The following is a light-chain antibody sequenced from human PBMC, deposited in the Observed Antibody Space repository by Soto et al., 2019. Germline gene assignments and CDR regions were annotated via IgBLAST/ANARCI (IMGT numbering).Light chain of an antibody. CDR2: GAS. CDR1: QSVSSSY. V-gene: IGKV3-20*01. J-gene: IGKJ5*01. CDR3: QQYGSSLIT. Sequence: EIVLTQYPGTLSLSPGERATLSCRPSQSVSSSYLAWYQQKPGQAPRLLIYGASSRATGIPDRFSGSGSGTDFTLAISRLEPEDFAVYYCQQYGSSLITFGQGTRLEIK.